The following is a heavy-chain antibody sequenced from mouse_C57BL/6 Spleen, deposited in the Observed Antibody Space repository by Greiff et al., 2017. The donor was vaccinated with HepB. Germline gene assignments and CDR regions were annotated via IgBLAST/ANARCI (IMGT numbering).Heavy chain of an antibody. CDR2: ISGGGGNT. J-gene: IGHJ2*01. V-gene: IGHV5-9*01. Sequence: EVQGVESGGGLVKPGGSLKLSCAASGFTFSSYTMSWVRQTPEKRLEWVATISGGGGNTYYPDSVKGRFTISRDNAKNTLYLQMSSLRSEDTALYYCARFLYYGSSYYFDYWGQGTTLTVSS. D-gene: IGHD1-1*01. CDR3: ARFLYYGSSYYFDY. CDR1: GFTFSSYT.